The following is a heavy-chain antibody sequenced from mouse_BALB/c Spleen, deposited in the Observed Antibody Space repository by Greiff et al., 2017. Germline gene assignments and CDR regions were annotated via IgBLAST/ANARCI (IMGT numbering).Heavy chain of an antibody. CDR1: GYSFTSYW. V-gene: IGHV1-5*01. J-gene: IGHJ3*01. CDR2: IYPGNSDT. CDR3: TRTTMITLDPPY. D-gene: IGHD2-4*01. Sequence: EVMLVESGTVLARPGASVKMSCKASGYSFTSYWMHWVKQRPGKGLEWIGAIYPGNSDTSYNQKFKGKAKLTAVTSASTSYMELSSLTNEDSAVYYCTRTTMITLDPPYWGQGTLVTVSA.